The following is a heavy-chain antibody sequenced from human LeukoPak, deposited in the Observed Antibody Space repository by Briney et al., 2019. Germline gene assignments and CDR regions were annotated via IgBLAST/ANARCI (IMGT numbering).Heavy chain of an antibody. J-gene: IGHJ4*02. CDR3: ARRWLRRGIDY. Sequence: GGPLRLSCAASGFTFSSYEMNWVRQAPGKGLEWVSYISSSGSTIYYADSVKGRFTTSRDNAKNSLYLQMNSLRAEDTAVYYCARRWLRRGIDYWGQGTLVTVSS. CDR2: ISSSGSTI. D-gene: IGHD5-12*01. CDR1: GFTFSSYE. V-gene: IGHV3-48*03.